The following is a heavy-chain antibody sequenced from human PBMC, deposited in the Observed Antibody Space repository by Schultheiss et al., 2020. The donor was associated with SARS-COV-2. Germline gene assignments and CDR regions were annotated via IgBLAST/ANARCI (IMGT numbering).Heavy chain of an antibody. J-gene: IGHJ5*02. CDR2: MNPNSGNT. V-gene: IGHV1-8*02. CDR3: ARAGYDFWSGYYTGWFDP. CDR1: GGTFSSYA. Sequence: ASVKVSCKASGGTFSSYAISWVRQAPGQGLEWMGWMNPNSGNTGYAQKFQGRVTMTRDTSISTAYMELSRLRSDDTAVYYCARAGYDFWSGYYTGWFDPWGQGTLVTVSS. D-gene: IGHD3-3*01.